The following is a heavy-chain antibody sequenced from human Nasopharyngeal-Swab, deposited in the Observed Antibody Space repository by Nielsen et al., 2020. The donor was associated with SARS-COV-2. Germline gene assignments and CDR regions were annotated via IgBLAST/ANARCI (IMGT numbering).Heavy chain of an antibody. J-gene: IGHJ5*02. CDR1: GYSFTSYW. CDR2: IYPGDSDT. V-gene: IGHV5-51*01. Sequence: GESLKISCKGSGYSFTSYWIGWVRQMPGKGLEWMGIIYPGDSDTRYSPSFEGQVTISADKSISTAYLQRSSLKASDTAMYYCARQRQYCSGGSCYSKWFDPWGQGTLVTVSS. D-gene: IGHD2-15*01. CDR3: ARQRQYCSGGSCYSKWFDP.